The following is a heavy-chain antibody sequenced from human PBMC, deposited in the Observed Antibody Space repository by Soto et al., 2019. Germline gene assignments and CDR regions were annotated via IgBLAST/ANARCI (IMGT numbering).Heavy chain of an antibody. D-gene: IGHD1-26*01. V-gene: IGHV1-69*12. CDR2: IIPIFGTA. J-gene: IGHJ4*02. CDR1: GGTFSSYA. CDR3: ARDRRSIVGATYYFDY. Sequence: QVQLVQSGAEVKKPGSSVKVSCKASGGTFSSYAISWVRQAPGQGLEWMGGIIPIFGTANYAQKFQGRVTLTADESTSTAYMALSSLRSEDTAVYYCARDRRSIVGATYYFDYWGQGTLVTVSS.